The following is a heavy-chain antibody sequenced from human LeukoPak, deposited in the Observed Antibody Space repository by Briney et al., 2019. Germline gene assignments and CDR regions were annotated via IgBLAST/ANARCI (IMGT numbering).Heavy chain of an antibody. D-gene: IGHD4-17*01. CDR3: ARGPTDYGDYGHFDY. Sequence: GESLKISCKGSGYNFTSYWIGGVRPVPGKGLEWMGIIYPGDSDTRYSPSFQGQVTISADKSISTAYLQWSSLKASDTAMYYCARGPTDYGDYGHFDYWGQGTLVTVSS. J-gene: IGHJ4*02. CDR1: GYNFTSYW. V-gene: IGHV5-51*01. CDR2: IYPGDSDT.